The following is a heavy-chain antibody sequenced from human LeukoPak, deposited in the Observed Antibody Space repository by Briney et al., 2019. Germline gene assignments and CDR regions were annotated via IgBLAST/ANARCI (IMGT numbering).Heavy chain of an antibody. CDR2: ISGSGGST. J-gene: IGHJ6*02. Sequence: PGGSLRLSCAASGFTFSSYAMSWVRQAPGKGLEWVSAISGSGGSTYYADSVKGRFTISRDNSKNTLYLQMNSLRAEDTAVYYCAKDLGYCSGGSCYSPGYYYYGMDVWGQGTTVTVSS. CDR1: GFTFSSYA. CDR3: AKDLGYCSGGSCYSPGYYYYGMDV. D-gene: IGHD2-15*01. V-gene: IGHV3-23*01.